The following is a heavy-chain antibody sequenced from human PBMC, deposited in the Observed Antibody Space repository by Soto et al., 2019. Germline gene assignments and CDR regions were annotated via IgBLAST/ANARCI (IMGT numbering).Heavy chain of an antibody. J-gene: IGHJ6*02. CDR2: FDPEDGET. CDR3: ATSPIIYSSRVPYGMDV. CDR1: GYTLTELS. D-gene: IGHD6-13*01. Sequence: ASVKVSCKVSGYTLTELSMHWVRQAPGKGLEWMGGFDPEDGETIYAQKFQGRVTMTEDTPTDTAYMELSSLRSEDTAVYYCATSPIIYSSRVPYGMDVWGQGTTVTVSS. V-gene: IGHV1-24*01.